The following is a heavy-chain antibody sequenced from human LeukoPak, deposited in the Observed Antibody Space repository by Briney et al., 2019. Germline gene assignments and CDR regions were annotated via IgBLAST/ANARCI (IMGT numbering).Heavy chain of an antibody. J-gene: IGHJ4*02. CDR2: ITGGGAGT. D-gene: IGHD3-22*01. CDR3: AKPHDSSGYYDY. V-gene: IGHV3-23*01. CDR1: GLTFGISA. Sequence: GGSLRLSCAASGLTFGISAMSWVRQAPGKGLEWVSSITGGGAGTYYAVSVKGRFIISRDNSKNTLYLQMNSLRAEDTAVYYCAKPHDSSGYYDYWGQGTLVTVSS.